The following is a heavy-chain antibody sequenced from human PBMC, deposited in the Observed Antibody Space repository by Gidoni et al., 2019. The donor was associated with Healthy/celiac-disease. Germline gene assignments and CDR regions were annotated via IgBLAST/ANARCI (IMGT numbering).Heavy chain of an antibody. J-gene: IGHJ4*02. CDR1: GGSFSGYY. V-gene: IGHV4-34*01. CDR2: INHSGST. Sequence: QVQLQQWRAGLLKPSETLSLTCAVYGGSFSGYYWSWIRQPPGKGLEWIWEINHSGSTNYNPSLKSRVTISVDTSKNQFSLKLSSVTAADTAVYYCARSGYYGSGSYYNWGQGTLVTVSS. CDR3: ARSGYYGSGSYYN. D-gene: IGHD3-10*01.